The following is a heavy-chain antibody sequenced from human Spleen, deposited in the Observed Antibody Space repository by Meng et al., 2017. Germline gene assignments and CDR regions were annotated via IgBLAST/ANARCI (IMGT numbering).Heavy chain of an antibody. CDR1: GFSLSTSGMC. J-gene: IGHJ3*02. CDR2: IFSNDEK. D-gene: IGHD6-13*01. CDR3: ARIGAAAVGFDI. V-gene: IGHV2-26*01. Sequence: SGPTLVKPTQTLTLTCTFSGFSLSTSGMCVSWIRQPPGKALEWLAHIFSNDEKSYSTSLKSRLTISKDTSKSQVVLTMTNMDPVDTATYYCARIGAAAVGFDIWGQGTMVTVSS.